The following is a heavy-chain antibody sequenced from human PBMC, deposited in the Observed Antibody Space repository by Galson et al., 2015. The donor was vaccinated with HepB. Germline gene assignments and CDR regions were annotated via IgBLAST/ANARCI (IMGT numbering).Heavy chain of an antibody. D-gene: IGHD1/OR15-1a*01. Sequence: SVKVSCKADGGTFSSYAVSWVRQAPGQGLEWVGGMIPLFGAGNYAPKFQGRVTFTADMSSSTTYMELKTLRSEDTAVYYCARTGGGLEHTPDLWGLGTLATVSS. CDR1: GGTFSSYA. J-gene: IGHJ5*02. CDR3: ARTGGGLEHTPDL. V-gene: IGHV1-69*06. CDR2: MIPLFGAG.